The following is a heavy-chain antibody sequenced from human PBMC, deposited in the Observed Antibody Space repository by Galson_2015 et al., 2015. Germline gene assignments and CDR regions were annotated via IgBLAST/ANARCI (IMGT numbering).Heavy chain of an antibody. CDR1: GGSFSSYP. J-gene: IGHJ4*02. Sequence: SVKVSCKASGGSFSSYPISWVRQAPGQGLEWLGGISPIFGSANYAQKFQGRVRITADISTSTAYMELSSLRFDDTAVYYCAREAYADKAMVTPFDYWGQGTLITVSS. CDR3: AREAYADKAMVTPFDY. CDR2: ISPIFGSA. V-gene: IGHV1-69*06. D-gene: IGHD5-18*01.